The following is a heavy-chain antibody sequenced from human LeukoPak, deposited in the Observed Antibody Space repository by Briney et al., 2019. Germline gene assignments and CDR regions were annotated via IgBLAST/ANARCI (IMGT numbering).Heavy chain of an antibody. D-gene: IGHD2-2*01. CDR3: ASSVREYQLLFSAFDI. Sequence: ASVKVSCKASGNTSTTFYLHWVRQAPGQGLEWMGVIYPSGGGTTYAQRFQGRVTMTRDTSTSTVYMELSSLRSEDTAVYYCASSVREYQLLFSAFDIWGQGTMVTVSS. CDR1: GNTSTTFY. J-gene: IGHJ3*02. V-gene: IGHV1-46*01. CDR2: IYPSGGGT.